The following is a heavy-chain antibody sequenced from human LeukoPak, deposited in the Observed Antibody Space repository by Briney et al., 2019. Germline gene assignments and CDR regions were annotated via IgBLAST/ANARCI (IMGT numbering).Heavy chain of an antibody. CDR3: AGREGFSDTRNWFDP. CDR2: IYSGDSDT. J-gene: IGHJ5*02. CDR1: GDSAAFKW. Sequence: GESLKISCTFSGDSAAFKWIAWVRPMPGRGLEWMGIIYSGDSDTRYSPSFQGQVSISVDKSIYTAYLQWNSLKASDTAIYYCAGREGFSDTRNWFDPWGQGTLVTVSS. V-gene: IGHV5-51*01. D-gene: IGHD3-3*02.